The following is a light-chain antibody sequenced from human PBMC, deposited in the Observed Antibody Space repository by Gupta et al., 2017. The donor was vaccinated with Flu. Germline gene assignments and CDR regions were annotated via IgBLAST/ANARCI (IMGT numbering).Light chain of an antibody. J-gene: IGKJ1*01. CDR2: KAS. V-gene: IGKV1-5*03. CDR1: QSFKTR. CDR3: HHEDTFSWT. Sequence: PSSTSASVGDRVTITCRARQSFKTRMAWYQQKPGQAPKLLIYKASTVESGVPSRFSGRVYVTELTLTIIILQPDDFATYSSHHEDTFSWTFGQGTKVEVK.